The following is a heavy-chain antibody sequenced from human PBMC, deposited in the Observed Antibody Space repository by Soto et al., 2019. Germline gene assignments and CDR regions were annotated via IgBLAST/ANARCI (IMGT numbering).Heavy chain of an antibody. CDR3: AKYGGQSGSYFDV. V-gene: IGHV3-23*01. CDR2: ISGSGGST. D-gene: IGHD1-26*01. Sequence: GESLKISCAASGFTFSSYAMSWVRQAPEKGLEWVSAISGSGGSTYYADSVKGLFTISRDNSKNTLYLQMNRLRADDTAVYYCAKYGGQSGSYFDVWGQGTLVTVSS. J-gene: IGHJ4*02. CDR1: GFTFSSYA.